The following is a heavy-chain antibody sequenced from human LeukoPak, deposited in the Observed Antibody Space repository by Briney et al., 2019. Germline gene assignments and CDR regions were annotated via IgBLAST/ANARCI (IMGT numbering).Heavy chain of an antibody. CDR2: ISSSGSTI. CDR1: RFTFSSYE. J-gene: IGHJ3*02. V-gene: IGHV3-48*03. D-gene: IGHD6-19*01. CDR3: ARDLYSSGWYLGVDLAAFDI. Sequence: PGGSLRLSCAASRFTFSSYEMNWVRQAPGKGLEWVSYISSSGSTIYYADSVKGRFTISRDNAKNSLYLQMNSLRAEDTAVYYCARDLYSSGWYLGVDLAAFDIWGQGTTVIVSS.